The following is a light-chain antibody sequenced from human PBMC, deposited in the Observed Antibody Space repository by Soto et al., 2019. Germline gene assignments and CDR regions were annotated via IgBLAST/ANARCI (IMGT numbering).Light chain of an antibody. Sequence: QSVLTQPPSASGTPGQRVTISCSGSRSNIGGNTVSWYQQLPGTAPKLLIYSNNQRPSGVPDRFSGSKSGTSASLAISGLQSEDEAAYYCAAWDASLNGYVFGTGTKLTVL. CDR3: AAWDASLNGYV. J-gene: IGLJ1*01. CDR1: RSNIGGNT. V-gene: IGLV1-44*01. CDR2: SNN.